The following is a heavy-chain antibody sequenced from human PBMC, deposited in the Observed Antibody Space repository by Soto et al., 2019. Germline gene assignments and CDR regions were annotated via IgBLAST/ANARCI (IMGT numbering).Heavy chain of an antibody. D-gene: IGHD3-10*01. V-gene: IGHV1-2*02. CDR3: AKVMGSTSSTANFDY. J-gene: IGHJ4*02. Sequence: ASVKVSCKASGYTFTENQIHWLRRAPGQRLEWMGRIDPKSGDTTFAQTYQGRVTMTRDTSSNTVYMELTRLTSDDTAIYYCAKVMGSTSSTANFDYWGRGTLVTVSS. CDR2: IDPKSGDT. CDR1: GYTFTENQ.